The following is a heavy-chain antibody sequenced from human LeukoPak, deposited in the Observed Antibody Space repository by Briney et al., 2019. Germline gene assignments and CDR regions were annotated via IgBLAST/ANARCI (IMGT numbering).Heavy chain of an antibody. Sequence: SETQSLTCTVSGGSISSYYWSWIRQPPGKGLEWIGYIYYSGSTNYNPSLKSRVTISVDTSKNQFSLKLSSVTAADTAVYYCARSIAAGRGWFDPWGQGTLVTVSS. CDR1: GGSISSYY. CDR2: IYYSGST. V-gene: IGHV4-59*01. CDR3: ARSIAAGRGWFDP. D-gene: IGHD6-6*01. J-gene: IGHJ5*02.